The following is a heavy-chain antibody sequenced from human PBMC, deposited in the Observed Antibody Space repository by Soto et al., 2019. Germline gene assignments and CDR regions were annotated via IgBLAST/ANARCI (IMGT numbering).Heavy chain of an antibody. D-gene: IGHD4-17*01. J-gene: IGHJ6*02. CDR2: IRGGGAK. Sequence: GGSLRLSCEVYGFTFTNYAMNWVRQAPGKGLDWVSSIRGGGAKYYADSVKGRFTISKDISQNTLYLQMNSLRAEDTAVYYCAKRGPSDYSKYAMDVWGQGTTVTVSS. V-gene: IGHV3-23*01. CDR3: AKRGPSDYSKYAMDV. CDR1: GFTFTNYA.